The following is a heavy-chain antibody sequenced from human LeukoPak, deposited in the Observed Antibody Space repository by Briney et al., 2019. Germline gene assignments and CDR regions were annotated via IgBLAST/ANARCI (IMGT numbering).Heavy chain of an antibody. CDR3: AQSYDSSGFYNY. CDR1: GGSINNYY. CDR2: IYYSGST. Sequence: SETLSLTCTVSGGSINNYYWSWIRQPPGKGLEWIGYIYYSGSTNYNPSLKSRVTISVDTSKNQFSLKLSSVTAADTAVYYCAQSYDSSGFYNYWGQGTLVTVSS. D-gene: IGHD3-22*01. J-gene: IGHJ4*02. V-gene: IGHV4-59*01.